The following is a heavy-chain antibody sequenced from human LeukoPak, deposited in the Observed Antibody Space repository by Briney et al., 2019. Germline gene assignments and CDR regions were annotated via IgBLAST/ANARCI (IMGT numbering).Heavy chain of an antibody. D-gene: IGHD1-26*01. CDR2: ISYGGSNK. Sequence: GGALILSCAAYGLNFSSYARHWVRQAPGKGQEWEAVISYGGSNKYYADSVKGRFTISRDNSKNTLYLQMNSLRAEDTAVYYCARDARAYSGSYWGYFDYWGQGTLVTVSS. J-gene: IGHJ4*02. CDR1: GLNFSSYA. CDR3: ARDARAYSGSYWGYFDY. V-gene: IGHV3-30*04.